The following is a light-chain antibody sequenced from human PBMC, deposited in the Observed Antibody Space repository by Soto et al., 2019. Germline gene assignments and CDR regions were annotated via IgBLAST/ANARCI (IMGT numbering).Light chain of an antibody. CDR3: QQYGTSSWT. J-gene: IGKJ1*01. V-gene: IGKV3-20*01. Sequence: EIVLTQSPGILSLSPGDGATLSCRASQSVSSNYLAWYQQNPGQAPRLLIYGTSTRASGIPDRFSGSGSGTDFTLTISRLEPEDFAVYYCQQYGTSSWTFGQGTKVDIK. CDR2: GTS. CDR1: QSVSSNY.